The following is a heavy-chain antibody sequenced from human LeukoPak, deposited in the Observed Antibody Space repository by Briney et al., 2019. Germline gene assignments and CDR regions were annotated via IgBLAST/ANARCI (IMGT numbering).Heavy chain of an antibody. CDR3: ARAAHYDFWSGYSDY. CDR2: ISAYNGNT. CDR1: VYTFTSYG. V-gene: IGHV1-18*01. Sequence: ASVNVSCKSSVYTFTSYGISWVRQPPGQGLEWMGCISAYNGNTNYAQKLQGRVTMTTDTSTSTAYMELRSLRSDDTAVYYCARAAHYDFWSGYSDYWGQGTLVTVSS. J-gene: IGHJ4*02. D-gene: IGHD3-3*01.